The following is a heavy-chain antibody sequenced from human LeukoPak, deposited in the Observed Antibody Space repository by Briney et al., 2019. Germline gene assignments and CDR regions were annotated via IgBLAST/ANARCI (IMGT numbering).Heavy chain of an antibody. CDR2: ISSSGSTI. D-gene: IGHD3-10*01. Sequence: GGSLRLSCAASGFTFSSYEMNWVRQAPGKGLEWVSYISSSGSTIYYADSVKGRFTISRDNAKNSLSLQMNSLRAEDTAVYYCARGKVVRGVFFDYWGQGTLVTVSS. CDR3: ARGKVVRGVFFDY. V-gene: IGHV3-48*03. J-gene: IGHJ4*02. CDR1: GFTFSSYE.